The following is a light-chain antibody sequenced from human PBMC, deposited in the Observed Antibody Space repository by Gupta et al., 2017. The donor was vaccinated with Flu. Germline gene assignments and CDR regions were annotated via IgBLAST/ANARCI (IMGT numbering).Light chain of an antibody. J-gene: IGKJ1*01. CDR3: QQDHEWPRT. Sequence: PATLSVSPGERATLSCRASQSLANNLAWFQQRPGQAPRLLIYGASTRGTTVPARFSGSGSGTDFTLTISSLQSEDFAVYYCQQDHEWPRTFGQGTKVEVK. CDR1: QSLANN. V-gene: IGKV3-15*01. CDR2: GAS.